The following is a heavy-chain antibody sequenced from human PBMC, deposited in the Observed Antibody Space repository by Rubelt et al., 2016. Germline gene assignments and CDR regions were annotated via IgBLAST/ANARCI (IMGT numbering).Heavy chain of an antibody. D-gene: IGHD6-13*01. CDR3: ARVLSRVAAGRGGYFDY. Sequence: CAASGFTFSSYELNWVRQAPGKGLEWVSYVSSSGSTIYYADSVKGRFTISRDNAKNSLYLQMNSLRAEDTAVYYCARVLSRVAAGRGGYFDYWGQGTLVTASS. V-gene: IGHV3-48*03. CDR2: VSSSGSTI. CDR1: GFTFSSYE. J-gene: IGHJ4*02.